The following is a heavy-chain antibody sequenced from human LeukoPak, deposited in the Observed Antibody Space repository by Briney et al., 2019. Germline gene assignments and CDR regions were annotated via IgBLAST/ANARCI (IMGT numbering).Heavy chain of an antibody. D-gene: IGHD3-10*01. CDR1: GFTFSSYG. CDR2: ISWDGGST. Sequence: PGGSLRLSCAASGFTFSSYGMHWVRQAPGKGLEWVSLISWDGGSTYYADSVKGRFTISRDNSKNSLYLQMNSLRTEDTALYYCAKDMYGSGSYYNGFDYWGQGTLVTVSS. CDR3: AKDMYGSGSYYNGFDY. V-gene: IGHV3-43*02. J-gene: IGHJ4*02.